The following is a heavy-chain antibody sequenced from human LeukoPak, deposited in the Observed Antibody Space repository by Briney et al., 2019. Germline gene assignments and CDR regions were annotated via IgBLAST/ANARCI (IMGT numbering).Heavy chain of an antibody. CDR2: IYYSGST. Sequence: SETLSLTCTVSGGSISNSSYYWGWIRQPPGKGLEWIGSIYYSGSTYYNPSLKSRVTISVDTSKNQFSLKLSSVTAADTAVYYCARPRSLRDAFDIWGQGTMVTVSS. CDR3: ARPRSLRDAFDI. J-gene: IGHJ3*02. V-gene: IGHV4-39*01. CDR1: GGSISNSSYY.